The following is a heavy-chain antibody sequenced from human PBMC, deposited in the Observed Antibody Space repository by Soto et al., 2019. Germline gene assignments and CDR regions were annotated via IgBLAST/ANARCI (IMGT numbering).Heavy chain of an antibody. CDR3: AKSLTINADFDC. D-gene: IGHD3-9*01. J-gene: IGHJ4*02. V-gene: IGHV4-31*03. CDR1: GGSISSSGYY. CDR2: IHYSGNT. Sequence: QVQLRESGPGLVKPSETLSLTCTVSGGSISSSGYYWSWIRQNPGKGLEWIGYIHYSGNTYYNPSLKSRVTISVDTSKNQFSLRLSSVTAADTAVYYCAKSLTINADFDCWGQGTLVTVSS.